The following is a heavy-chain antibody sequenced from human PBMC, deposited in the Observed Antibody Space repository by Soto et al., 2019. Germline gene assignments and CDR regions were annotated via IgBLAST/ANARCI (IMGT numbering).Heavy chain of an antibody. Sequence: SETLSLTCAVYGGSFSGYYWSWIRQPPGKGLEWIGEINHSGSTNYNPSLKSRVTISVDTSKNQFSLKLSSVTAADTAVYYCARPNGSSYFDYWGQVTLVTVSS. CDR3: ARPNGSSYFDY. V-gene: IGHV4-34*01. D-gene: IGHD3-10*01. CDR1: GGSFSGYY. CDR2: INHSGST. J-gene: IGHJ4*02.